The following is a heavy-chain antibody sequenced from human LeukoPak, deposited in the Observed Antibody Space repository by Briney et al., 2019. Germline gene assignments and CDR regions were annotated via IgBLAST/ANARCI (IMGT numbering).Heavy chain of an antibody. J-gene: IGHJ4*02. CDR3: ATKDGYNYWVLDY. D-gene: IGHD5-24*01. CDR1: GFTFSSYG. CDR2: ISYDGSNK. Sequence: GRSLRLSCAASGFTFSSYGMHWVRQAPGKGLEWVAVISYDGSNKYYADSVKGRFTISRDSAKNSLYLQMNSLRAEDTAVYYCATKDGYNYWVLDYWGQGTLVTVSS. V-gene: IGHV3-30*03.